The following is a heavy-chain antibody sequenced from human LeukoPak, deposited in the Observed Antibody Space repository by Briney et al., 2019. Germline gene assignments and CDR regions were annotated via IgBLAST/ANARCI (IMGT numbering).Heavy chain of an antibody. J-gene: IGHJ4*02. CDR2: IYSGGGT. D-gene: IGHD1-1*01. Sequence: GGSLRLSCAASGFTVNDNQMNWVRRAPGKGPEWVSVIYSGGGTFYADSVKGRFTISRDNSKNTLYLQMNSLRPEDTAVYYCESWVPPFDYWGQGILVTVSS. CDR1: GFTVNDNQ. CDR3: ESWVPPFDY. V-gene: IGHV3-66*01.